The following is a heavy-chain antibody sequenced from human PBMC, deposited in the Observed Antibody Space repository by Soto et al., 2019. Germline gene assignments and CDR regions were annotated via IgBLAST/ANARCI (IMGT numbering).Heavy chain of an antibody. D-gene: IGHD3-9*01. J-gene: IGHJ6*03. V-gene: IGHV4-59*08. Sequence: SETLSLTCTVSGDSMTYSYWSWIRLLPGKGLEWVGYIYYSGSTSYNPSLRRRVIMSVDMSKRQFSLQLKSVTAADTAIYYCARTVLGPDILADQFVDYYYYMDVWGQGTTVTVSS. CDR3: ARTVLGPDILADQFVDYYYYMDV. CDR2: IYYSGST. CDR1: GDSMTYSY.